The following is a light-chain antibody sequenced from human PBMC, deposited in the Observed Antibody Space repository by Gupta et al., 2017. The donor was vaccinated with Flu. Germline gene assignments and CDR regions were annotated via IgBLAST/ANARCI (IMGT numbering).Light chain of an antibody. CDR1: QSISSY. J-gene: IGKJ1*01. V-gene: IGKV1-39*01. Sequence: DIQMTQSPSSLSASVGDRVTITCRASQSISSYLNLYQQKPGKAPKLLIYAASSLQSGVPSRFSGSGSGTDFTLTISRLQPEDFATYYCQQRDSTSWTFGQGTKVEIK. CDR3: QQRDSTSWT. CDR2: AAS.